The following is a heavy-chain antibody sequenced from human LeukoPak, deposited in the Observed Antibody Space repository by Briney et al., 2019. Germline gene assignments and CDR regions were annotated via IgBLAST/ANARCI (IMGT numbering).Heavy chain of an antibody. CDR2: IYYSGST. V-gene: IGHV4-59*01. J-gene: IGHJ6*03. Sequence: SETLSLTCTVSGGSISSYYWSWIRQPPGKGLEWIGYIYYSGSTNYNPSLKSRVTISLDTSKNQFSLKLTSVTAADTAVYYCARDLGGYSDGSYYYYMDVWGKGTTVTVSS. D-gene: IGHD5-18*01. CDR1: GGSISSYY. CDR3: ARDLGGYSDGSYYYYMDV.